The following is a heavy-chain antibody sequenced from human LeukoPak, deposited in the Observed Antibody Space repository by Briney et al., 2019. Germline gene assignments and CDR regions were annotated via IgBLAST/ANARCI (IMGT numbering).Heavy chain of an antibody. CDR1: GGTFSSYA. J-gene: IGHJ6*03. Sequence: SVKVSCKASGGTFSSYAISWVRQAPGQGLEWMGGIIPIFGTANYAQKFQGRVTITTDESTSTAYMELSSLRSEDTAVYYCASHYGQGYYYYYMDVWGKGTTVTVSS. V-gene: IGHV1-69*05. CDR3: ASHYGQGYYYYYMDV. D-gene: IGHD3-16*01. CDR2: IIPIFGTA.